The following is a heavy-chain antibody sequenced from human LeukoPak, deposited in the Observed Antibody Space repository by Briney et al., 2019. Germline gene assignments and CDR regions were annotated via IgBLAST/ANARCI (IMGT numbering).Heavy chain of an antibody. Sequence: GGSLRLSCAASGFTFSSYSMNWVRQAPGKGLEWVSSISSSSSYIYYADSVKGRFTISRDNAKNSLYLQMNSLRAEDTAVYYCAPLVAVPAAISAFDYWGQGTLVTVSS. CDR1: GFTFSSYS. D-gene: IGHD2-2*01. J-gene: IGHJ4*02. CDR2: ISSSSSYI. V-gene: IGHV3-21*01. CDR3: APLVAVPAAISAFDY.